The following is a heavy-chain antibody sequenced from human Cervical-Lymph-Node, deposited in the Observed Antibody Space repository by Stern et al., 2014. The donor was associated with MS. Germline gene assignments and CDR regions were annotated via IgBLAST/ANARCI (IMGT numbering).Heavy chain of an antibody. CDR1: GGSISSYY. CDR2: IYYSGST. J-gene: IGHJ5*01. D-gene: IGHD6-13*01. CDR3: ARGYSSSWYWFDS. V-gene: IGHV4-59*01. Sequence: QLQLQESGPGLVKPSETLSLTCTVSGGSISSYYWSWIRQPPGKGLEWIGYIYYSGSTNYNPSLKNRVTISVDTSKNQFSLKLSSVTAADTAVYFCARGYSSSWYWFDSWGQGTQVTVSS.